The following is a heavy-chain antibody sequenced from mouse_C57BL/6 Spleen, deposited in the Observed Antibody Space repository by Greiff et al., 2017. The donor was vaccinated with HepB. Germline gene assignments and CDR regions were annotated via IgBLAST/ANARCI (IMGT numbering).Heavy chain of an antibody. J-gene: IGHJ3*01. CDR3: ARHGFGHYFDY. Sequence: EVMLVESGGGLVKPGGSLKLSCAASGFTFSSYTMSWVRQTPEKRLEWVATISGGGGNTYYPDSVKGRFTISRDNAKNTLYLQMSSLRSEDTALYYCARHGFGHYFDYWGQGTLVTVSA. D-gene: IGHD2-4*01. CDR1: GFTFSSYT. CDR2: ISGGGGNT. V-gene: IGHV5-9*01.